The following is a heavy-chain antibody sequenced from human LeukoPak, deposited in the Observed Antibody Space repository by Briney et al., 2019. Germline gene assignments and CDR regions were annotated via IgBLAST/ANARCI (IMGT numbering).Heavy chain of an antibody. J-gene: IGHJ4*02. V-gene: IGHV3-30-3*01. D-gene: IGHD3-9*01. CDR3: AIEYYDILTGYSGYFDY. CDR2: ISYDGSNK. Sequence: QPGRSLRLSCAASGFTFSSYAMHWVRQAPGKGLEWVAVISYDGSNKYYADSVKGRFTISRDNSKNTLYLQMNSLRAEDTAVYYCAIEYYDILTGYSGYFDYWGQGTLVTVSS. CDR1: GFTFSSYA.